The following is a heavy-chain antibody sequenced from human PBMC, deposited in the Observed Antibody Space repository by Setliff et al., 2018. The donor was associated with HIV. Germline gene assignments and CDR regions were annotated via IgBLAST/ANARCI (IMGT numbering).Heavy chain of an antibody. J-gene: IGHJ2*01. V-gene: IGHV4-38-2*01. Sequence: SETLSLTCAVSGYSISSGYYWGWIRQPPWKGLEWIGSIYHSGSTYYNPSLKSRVTISVDTSKNQFSPKLSSVTAADTAVYYCTFRTNWYFDLWGRGTLVTVSS. CDR1: GYSISSGYY. CDR2: IYHSGST. CDR3: TFRTNWYFDL.